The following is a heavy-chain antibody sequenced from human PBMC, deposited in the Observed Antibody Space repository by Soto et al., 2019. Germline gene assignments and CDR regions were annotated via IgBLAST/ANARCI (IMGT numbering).Heavy chain of an antibody. Sequence: QVQLGQSGAEVRKPRSSVSVSCKSSGGIFRSNAISWVRQAPGQGLEWMGAIIPQFPTPYYAQKFQGRVTSPADESSSTAYMALNSLRSDDTAVYFCARDAADTPMVYWGQGTLLTVSS. CDR1: GGIFRSNA. V-gene: IGHV1-69*01. J-gene: IGHJ4*02. D-gene: IGHD5-18*01. CDR3: ARDAADTPMVY. CDR2: IIPQFPTP.